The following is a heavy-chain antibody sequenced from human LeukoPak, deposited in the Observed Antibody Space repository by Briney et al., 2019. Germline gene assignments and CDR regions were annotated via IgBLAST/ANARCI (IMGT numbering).Heavy chain of an antibody. CDR2: IYYSGTT. CDR1: GGSINSYY. Sequence: PSETLSLTCTVSGGSINSYYWSWIRQPPEQGLEWIGYIYYSGTTYYNPSLKSRVTISVDTSKKQFSLKLSSVTAADTAVYYCARYGASVRGFDSWGQGTLVTVSS. V-gene: IGHV4-59*01. D-gene: IGHD4/OR15-4a*01. J-gene: IGHJ4*02. CDR3: ARYGASVRGFDS.